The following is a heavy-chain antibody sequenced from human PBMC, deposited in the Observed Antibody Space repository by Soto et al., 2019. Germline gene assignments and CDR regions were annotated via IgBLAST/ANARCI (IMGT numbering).Heavy chain of an antibody. D-gene: IGHD4-17*01. CDR2: ISGSGAGT. CDR1: GFTFTTYA. V-gene: IGHV3-23*01. CDR3: AKAGNYGGNFGRTYLDY. J-gene: IGHJ4*02. Sequence: GGSLRLSCAASGFTFTTYAMTWVRQAPGKGLEWVSGISGSGAGTYYADSVKGRFTISRDNSKDTLYLQMNSLRAEDTALYYCAKAGNYGGNFGRTYLDYWGQGTLVTVSS.